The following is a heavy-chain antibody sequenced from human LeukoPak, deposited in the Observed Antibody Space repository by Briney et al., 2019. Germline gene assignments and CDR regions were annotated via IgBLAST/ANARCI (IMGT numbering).Heavy chain of an antibody. D-gene: IGHD1-14*01. CDR2: INPSGGST. CDR1: GYTCTSYY. CDR3: ATGLGNWYFDL. Sequence: ASVKVSCKASGYTCTSYYMHWVRQAPGQGLEWMGIINPSGGSTSYAQKFQGRVTMTRDTSTSTVYMELSSLRSEDTAVYYCATGLGNWYFDLWGRGTLVTVSS. J-gene: IGHJ2*01. V-gene: IGHV1-46*03.